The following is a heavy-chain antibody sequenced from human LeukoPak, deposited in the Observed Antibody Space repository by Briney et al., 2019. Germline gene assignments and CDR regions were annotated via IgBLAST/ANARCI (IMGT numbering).Heavy chain of an antibody. Sequence: PGGSLRLSCAASGFTFSSYGMHWVRQAPGKGLEWVAVIWYDGSNKYYADSVKGRFTISRDNSKNTLYLQMNSLRAEDTAVYYCARDEATMIGSFFSRYYGMDVWGQGTTVTVSS. J-gene: IGHJ6*02. V-gene: IGHV3-33*01. D-gene: IGHD3-22*01. CDR2: IWYDGSNK. CDR1: GFTFSSYG. CDR3: ARDEATMIGSFFSRYYGMDV.